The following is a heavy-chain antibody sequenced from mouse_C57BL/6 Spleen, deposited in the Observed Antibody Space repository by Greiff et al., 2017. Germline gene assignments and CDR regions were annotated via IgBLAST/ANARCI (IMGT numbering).Heavy chain of an antibody. J-gene: IGHJ2*01. Sequence: EVQLQQSGPELVKPGASVKMSCKASGYTFTDYNMHWVKQSHGKSLEWIGYINPNNGGTSYNQKFKGKATLTVNKSYSTAYIELRSLTSEDAAVYYCARGYYYGSSYGYWGQGTTLTVSS. V-gene: IGHV1-22*01. D-gene: IGHD1-1*01. CDR2: INPNNGGT. CDR3: ARGYYYGSSYGY. CDR1: GYTFTDYN.